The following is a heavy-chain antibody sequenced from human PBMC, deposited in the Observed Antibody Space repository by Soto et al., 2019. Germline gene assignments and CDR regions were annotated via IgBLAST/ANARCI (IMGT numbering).Heavy chain of an antibody. CDR1: GFTFSSYA. J-gene: IGHJ6*02. CDR3: ARDRGSKSYYYYGMDV. CDR2: ISYDGSNK. V-gene: IGHV3-30-3*01. D-gene: IGHD2-2*01. Sequence: QVQLVESGGGVVQPGRSLRLSCAASGFTFSSYAMHWVLQAPGKGLEWVAVISYDGSNKYYADSVKGRFTISRDNSKNTLYVQMNSLRAEDTAVYYCARDRGSKSYYYYGMDVWGQGTTVTVSS.